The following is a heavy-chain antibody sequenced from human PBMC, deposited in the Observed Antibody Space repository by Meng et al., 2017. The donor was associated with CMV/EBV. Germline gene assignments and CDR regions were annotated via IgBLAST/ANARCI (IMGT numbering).Heavy chain of an antibody. CDR1: GCRFSNAW. V-gene: IGHV3-15*07. CDR2: IKSKTDGGTT. Sequence: SGCRFSNAWMNGVRQDQGKGREWVGRIKSKTDGGTTDYAAPVKGRITISRDDSKNTLYLQMNSLKTEDTAVYYCTTDPLYSSSSDLDYWGQGTLVTVSS. J-gene: IGHJ4*02. CDR3: TTDPLYSSSSDLDY. D-gene: IGHD6-6*01.